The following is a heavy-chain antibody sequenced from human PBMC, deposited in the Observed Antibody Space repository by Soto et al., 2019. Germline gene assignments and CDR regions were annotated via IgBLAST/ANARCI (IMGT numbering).Heavy chain of an antibody. CDR2: IRSKGDNYAA. V-gene: IGHV3-73*01. J-gene: IGHJ6*03. CDR3: ASSLHYCMDV. CDR1: GFTFSGSA. Sequence: EVQLVESGGGLVQPGGSLKLSCAASGFTFSGSAMHWVRQASGKGLEWVARIRSKGDNYAATYVASVKGRFTSSRDDSKNTAYLQMKSLQSEDTAVYYCASSLHYCMDVWGEGTTVTVSS.